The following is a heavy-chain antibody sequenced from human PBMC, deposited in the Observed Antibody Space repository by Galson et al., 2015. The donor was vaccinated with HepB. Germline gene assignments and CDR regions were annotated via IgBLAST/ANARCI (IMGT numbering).Heavy chain of an antibody. CDR2: ISSSSSTI. Sequence: SLRLSCAASGFTFGSYSMNWVRQAPGKGLEWVSYISSSSSTIYCADSVKGRFTISRDNAKNSLYLQMNSLRDEDTAVYYCARAPQRLQIAAVGRSNDAFDIWGQGTMVTVSS. J-gene: IGHJ3*02. D-gene: IGHD6-13*01. V-gene: IGHV3-48*02. CDR1: GFTFGSYS. CDR3: ARAPQRLQIAAVGRSNDAFDI.